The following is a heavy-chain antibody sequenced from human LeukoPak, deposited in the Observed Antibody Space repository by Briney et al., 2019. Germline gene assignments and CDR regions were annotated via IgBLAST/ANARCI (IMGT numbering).Heavy chain of an antibody. CDR3: AKSSPPPLRY. Sequence: PGGSLRLSCAASGFTFITYTMNWVRQAPGKGLEWVSSISSGNSYIFYADSVKGRFTISRDNARESLYLQMNSLRAEDTAVYYCAKSSPPPLRYWGQGTLVTVSS. J-gene: IGHJ4*02. CDR1: GFTFITYT. V-gene: IGHV3-21*04. CDR2: ISSGNSYI.